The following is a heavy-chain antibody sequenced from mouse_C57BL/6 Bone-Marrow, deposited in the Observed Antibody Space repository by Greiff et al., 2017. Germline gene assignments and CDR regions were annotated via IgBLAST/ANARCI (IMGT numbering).Heavy chain of an antibody. D-gene: IGHD1-1*01. J-gene: IGHJ4*01. Sequence: VQLQQSGAELVRPGASVKLSCTASGFNIKDYYMHWVKQRPEQGLEWIGRIDPADGDTEYAPKFQGKATMTADTSSNTAYLQLSSLTSEDTAVYYCTPGSSYDYAMDYWGQGTSVTVSS. V-gene: IGHV14-1*01. CDR1: GFNIKDYY. CDR2: IDPADGDT. CDR3: TPGSSYDYAMDY.